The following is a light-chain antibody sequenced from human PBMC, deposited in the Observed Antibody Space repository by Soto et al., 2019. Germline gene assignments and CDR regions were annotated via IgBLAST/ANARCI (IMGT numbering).Light chain of an antibody. Sequence: QSVLTQPPSVSGAPGQRVTISCTGSSSNIGAGFDVHWYQQLPGTAPKLLISGRNNRPSGVPDRFSGSKSGTSASLAITGLQAEDEADYYCQSFDSSLSGGVFGGGTKLTVL. J-gene: IGLJ2*01. V-gene: IGLV1-40*01. CDR2: GRN. CDR3: QSFDSSLSGGV. CDR1: SSNIGAGFD.